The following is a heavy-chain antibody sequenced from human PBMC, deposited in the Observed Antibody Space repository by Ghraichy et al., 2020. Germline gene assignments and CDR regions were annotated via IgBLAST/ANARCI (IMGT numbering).Heavy chain of an antibody. J-gene: IGHJ5*02. D-gene: IGHD6-19*01. CDR1: GGSISSYY. Sequence: SETLSLTCTVSGGSISSYYWSWIRQPPGKGLEWIGYIYYSGSTNYNPSLKSRVTISVDTSKNQFSLKLSSVTAADTAVCYCARDRTVAGRRWFDPWGQGTLVTVSS. V-gene: IGHV4-59*01. CDR3: ARDRTVAGRRWFDP. CDR2: IYYSGST.